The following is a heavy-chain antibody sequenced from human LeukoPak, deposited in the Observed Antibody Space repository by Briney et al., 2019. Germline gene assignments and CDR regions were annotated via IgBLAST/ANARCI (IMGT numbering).Heavy chain of an antibody. V-gene: IGHV4-34*01. CDR3: ARGGMPRLYYYYYMDV. CDR1: GGSFSGYY. Sequence: SETLSLTCAVYGGSFSGYYWSWIRQPPGKGLEWIGEINHSGSTNYNPSPKSRVTISVDTSKNQFSLKLSSVTAADTAGYYCARGGMPRLYYYYYMDVWGKGTTVTVSS. D-gene: IGHD2-2*01. CDR2: INHSGST. J-gene: IGHJ6*03.